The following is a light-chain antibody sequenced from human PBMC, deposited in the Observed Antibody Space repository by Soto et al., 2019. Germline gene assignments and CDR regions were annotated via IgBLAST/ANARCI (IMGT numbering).Light chain of an antibody. Sequence: QSVLTQPPSVSGAPGQRVTISCTGSSSNIGAGYDVHWYLQLPGTAPKLLIYGNSNRPSGVPDRFSGSKSGTSASLAITGLQAEDEADYYCQSYDSSLSAPYVFGTGTKVTVL. CDR1: SSNIGAGYD. V-gene: IGLV1-40*01. CDR2: GNS. J-gene: IGLJ1*01. CDR3: QSYDSSLSAPYV.